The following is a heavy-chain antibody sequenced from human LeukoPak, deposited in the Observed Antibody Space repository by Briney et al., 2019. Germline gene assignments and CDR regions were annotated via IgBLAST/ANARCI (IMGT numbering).Heavy chain of an antibody. CDR1: GFTFSSYA. CDR2: ISGSGGST. CDR3: AKDRTDYYYMDV. Sequence: GGSLRLSCAASGFTFSSYAMSWVRQAPGKGLEWVSVISGSGGSTYYADSVKGRFTISRDNSKNTLYLQMNSLRAEDTAVYYCAKDRTDYYYMDVWGKGTTVTVSS. J-gene: IGHJ6*03. V-gene: IGHV3-23*01.